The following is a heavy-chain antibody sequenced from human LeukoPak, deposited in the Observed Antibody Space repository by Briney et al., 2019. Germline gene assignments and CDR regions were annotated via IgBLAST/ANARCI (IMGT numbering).Heavy chain of an antibody. CDR1: GFTFSSYA. D-gene: IGHD3-10*01. CDR3: ARVSHITMVRGPIYY. J-gene: IGHJ4*02. V-gene: IGHV3-30-3*01. CDR2: ISYDGSNK. Sequence: GGSLRLSCAASGFTFSSYAMPWVRQAPGKGLEWVAVISYDGSNKYYADSVKGRFTISRDNSKNTLYLQMNSLRAEDTAVYYCARVSHITMVRGPIYYWGQGTLVTVSS.